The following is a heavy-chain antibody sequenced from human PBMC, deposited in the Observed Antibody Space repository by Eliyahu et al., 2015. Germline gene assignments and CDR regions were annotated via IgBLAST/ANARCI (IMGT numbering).Heavy chain of an antibody. CDR2: INSDGSST. V-gene: IGHV3-74*01. CDR3: ARGRRGTDAFDI. CDR1: XFTXXSXW. D-gene: IGHD3-10*01. J-gene: IGHJ3*02. Sequence: EVQLVESGGGLVQPGGSLRXSCAASXFTXXSXWXXWVRQAPGKGLVWVSRINSDGSSTSYADSVKGRFTISRDNAKNTLYLQMNSLRAEDTAVYYCARGRRGTDAFDIWGQGTMVTVSS.